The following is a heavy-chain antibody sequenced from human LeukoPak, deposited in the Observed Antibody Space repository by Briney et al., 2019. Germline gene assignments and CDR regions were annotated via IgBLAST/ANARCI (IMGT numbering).Heavy chain of an antibody. V-gene: IGHV3-30*02. Sequence: GGSLRLSCAAPGFTFSSYGMHWVRQAPGKGLEWVAFIRYDGSNKYYADSVKGRFTISRDNSKNTLYLQMNSLRAEDTAVYYCANGIAVAGKVAFDIWGQGTMVTVSS. D-gene: IGHD6-19*01. J-gene: IGHJ3*02. CDR1: GFTFSSYG. CDR2: IRYDGSNK. CDR3: ANGIAVAGKVAFDI.